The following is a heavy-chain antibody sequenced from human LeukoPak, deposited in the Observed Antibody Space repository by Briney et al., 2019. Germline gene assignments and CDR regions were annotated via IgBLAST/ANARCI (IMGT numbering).Heavy chain of an antibody. Sequence: AETLSLTCTVFGESFNVYYWSWIRQPPGKGLEWIGQINHRGSTKYNPSLKSRVTLSVDTSKNQFSLKLSSVTAADTAIYYCARAVSGRFDYWGQGTLVTVSS. CDR1: GESFNVYY. CDR3: ARAVSGRFDY. CDR2: INHRGST. J-gene: IGHJ4*02. V-gene: IGHV4-34*01. D-gene: IGHD6-19*01.